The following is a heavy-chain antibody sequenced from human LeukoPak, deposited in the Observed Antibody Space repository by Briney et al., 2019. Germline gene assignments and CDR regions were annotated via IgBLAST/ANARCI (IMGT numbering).Heavy chain of an antibody. Sequence: GGSLRLSCAASGFTFSSYWMHWVRHAPGKGLVWVSRINTDGSSTSYADSVKGRFTISRDNSKNTLYLQMNSLRAEDTAVYYCAKDRLAAITPIPEYWGQGTLVTVSS. CDR2: INTDGSST. D-gene: IGHD2-2*02. CDR1: GFTFSSYW. CDR3: AKDRLAAITPIPEY. J-gene: IGHJ4*02. V-gene: IGHV3-74*01.